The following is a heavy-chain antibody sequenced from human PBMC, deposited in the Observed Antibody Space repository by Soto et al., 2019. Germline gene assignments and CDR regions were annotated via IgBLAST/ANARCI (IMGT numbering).Heavy chain of an antibody. J-gene: IGHJ5*02. V-gene: IGHV1-8*02. CDR3: ARMESFGSLNWFDP. CDR2: MNPGSGDT. Sequence: ASVKVSCKASGYTFTNNDVSWVRQATGQGLEWMGWMNPGSGDTGDAQKFQGRVTMTRDTSIATAYMELNSLTSEDTAIYYCARMESFGSLNWFDPWGQGTLVTVSS. CDR1: GYTFTNND. D-gene: IGHD5-18*01.